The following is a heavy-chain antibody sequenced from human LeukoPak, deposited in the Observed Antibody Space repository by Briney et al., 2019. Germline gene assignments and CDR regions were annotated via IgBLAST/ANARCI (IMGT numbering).Heavy chain of an antibody. D-gene: IGHD3-22*01. CDR2: IRHDGSYH. J-gene: IGHJ4*02. CDR1: GFTFSSYG. Sequence: AGGSLRLSCAAYGFTFSSYGMHWVRQAPGKGLEWVAFIRHDGSYHQYAVSVKGRFTVSRDNYKDMVYLQMNSLRTEDTAVYYCAKNRDSSDYPRDFDFWGQGTLVTVSS. V-gene: IGHV3-30*02. CDR3: AKNRDSSDYPRDFDF.